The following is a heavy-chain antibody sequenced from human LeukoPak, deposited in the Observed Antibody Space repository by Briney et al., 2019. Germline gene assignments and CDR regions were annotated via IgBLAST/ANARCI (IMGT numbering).Heavy chain of an antibody. CDR3: ASLGDPPFDY. D-gene: IGHD3-16*01. V-gene: IGHV3-48*01. CDR2: ISSSSSTI. Sequence: GGSLRLSCAASGFTFSSYSMNWVRRASGKGLEWVSYISSSSSTIYYADSVKGRFTISRDNAKNSLYLQMNSLRAEDTAVYYCASLGDPPFDYWGQGTLVTVSS. CDR1: GFTFSSYS. J-gene: IGHJ4*02.